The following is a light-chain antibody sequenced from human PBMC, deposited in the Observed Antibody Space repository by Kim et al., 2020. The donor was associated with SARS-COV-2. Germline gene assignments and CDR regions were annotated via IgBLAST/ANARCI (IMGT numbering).Light chain of an antibody. CDR2: GAS. Sequence: DIQMTQSPSSLSASVGDRVTITCRASQSISDYLNWYQHKPGKAPKLLICGASNLQSGVPSRFSGSGSGTDFTLTISSLQPEDFATYYCQQGYSSPRTFGQGTKVDIK. CDR1: QSISDY. V-gene: IGKV1-39*01. CDR3: QQGYSSPRT. J-gene: IGKJ1*01.